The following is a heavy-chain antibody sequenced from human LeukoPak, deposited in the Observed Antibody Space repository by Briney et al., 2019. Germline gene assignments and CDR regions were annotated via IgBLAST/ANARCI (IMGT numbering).Heavy chain of an antibody. Sequence: GGSLRLSCAASGFPFNAYWMTWVRQAPGKGLEWVANIRQDGDTKYYVDSVKGRFTISRDNAMNSLYLQMNSLRAEDTAIYYCARSLPYGTTWYGRSDFWGRGTLVTVSS. CDR1: GFPFNAYW. D-gene: IGHD6-13*01. CDR2: IRQDGDTK. CDR3: ARSLPYGTTWYGRSDF. V-gene: IGHV3-7*03. J-gene: IGHJ4*02.